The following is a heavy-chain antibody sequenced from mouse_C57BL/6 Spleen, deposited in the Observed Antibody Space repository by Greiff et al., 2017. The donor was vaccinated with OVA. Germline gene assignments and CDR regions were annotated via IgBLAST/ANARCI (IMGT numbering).Heavy chain of an antibody. J-gene: IGHJ2*01. Sequence: QVQLQQPGAELVMPGASVKLSCKASGYTFTSYWMHWVKQRPGQGLEWIGELDPSDSYTNYNQKFKGKSTLTVDKSTSTAYMQLSSLTSEDSAVYYCARSLYDGYSCDYWGQGTTLTVSS. D-gene: IGHD2-3*01. CDR3: ARSLYDGYSCDY. CDR1: GYTFTSYW. V-gene: IGHV1-69*01. CDR2: LDPSDSYT.